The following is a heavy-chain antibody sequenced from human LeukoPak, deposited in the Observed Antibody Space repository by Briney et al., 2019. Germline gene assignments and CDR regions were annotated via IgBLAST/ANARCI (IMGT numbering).Heavy chain of an antibody. J-gene: IGHJ6*03. V-gene: IGHV3-23*01. D-gene: IGHD2-2*01. Sequence: GGSLRLSCVASGLPFIEYSMNWVRQAPGKGLEWVSSISGSGGSTYYADSVKGRFTISIDNSKNTLYLQMISLRAEDTAVYYCAKEGKRDIVVVDYMDVWGKGTTVTVSS. CDR1: GLPFIEYS. CDR2: ISGSGGST. CDR3: AKEGKRDIVVVDYMDV.